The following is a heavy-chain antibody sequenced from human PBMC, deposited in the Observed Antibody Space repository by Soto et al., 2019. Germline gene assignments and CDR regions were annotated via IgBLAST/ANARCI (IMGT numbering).Heavy chain of an antibody. CDR2: IDPSDSHA. J-gene: IGHJ5*01. Sequence: ESLKISCQASGYTFSTYWISWVRQMPGKELEWMGTIDPSDSHANYSYSFQGHVSMSVDKSIGTAYLKWSGLKASDSAMYYCARITRSRHCVTKNCYSVARFDPWGQGTLVTVSS. CDR1: GYTFSTYW. D-gene: IGHD6-13*01. CDR3: ARITRSRHCVTKNCYSVARFDP. V-gene: IGHV5-10-1*01.